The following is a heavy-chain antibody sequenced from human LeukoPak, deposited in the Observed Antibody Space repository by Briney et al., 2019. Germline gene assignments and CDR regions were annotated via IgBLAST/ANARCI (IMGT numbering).Heavy chain of an antibody. CDR2: IWFDGSNK. CDR1: GFTFSDHD. V-gene: IGHV3-33*01. CDR3: ARDLGITADGNYFDY. D-gene: IGHD6-13*01. Sequence: GGSLRLSCAASGFTFSDHDMHWVRQAPGKGLEWVAVIWFDGSNKYYADSVEGRFTVSRDNSKYTLNLQMNSLRAEDTALYYCARDLGITADGNYFDYWGQGTLVTVSS. J-gene: IGHJ4*02.